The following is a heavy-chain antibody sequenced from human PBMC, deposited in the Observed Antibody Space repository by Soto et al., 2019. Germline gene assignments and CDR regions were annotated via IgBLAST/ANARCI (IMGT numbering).Heavy chain of an antibody. J-gene: IGHJ4*02. CDR1: GYTFTSYA. CDR3: ARGKGYCSGGSCYGGSFFDY. Sequence: ASVKVSCKASGYTFTSYAMHWVRQAPGQRLEWMGWINAGNGNTKYSQKFQGRVTITRDTSASTAYMELSSLRSEDTAVYYCARGKGYCSGGSCYGGSFFDYWGQGTLVTVS. D-gene: IGHD2-15*01. CDR2: INAGNGNT. V-gene: IGHV1-3*01.